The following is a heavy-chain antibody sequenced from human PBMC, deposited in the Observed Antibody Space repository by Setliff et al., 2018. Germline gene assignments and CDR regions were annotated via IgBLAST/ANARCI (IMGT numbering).Heavy chain of an antibody. CDR2: LSPDDKAI. Sequence: GGSLRLSCEASGFIFSNYAMDWVRQAPGKGLEWVAGLSPDDKAIYYADSVKGRFTIARDNSKNTLYLQMNSLRAEDTAIYYCAKDWNPSTYWYTDYFDSWGQGTLVTVSS. V-gene: IGHV3-23*01. CDR3: AKDWNPSTYWYTDYFDS. D-gene: IGHD2-2*01. CDR1: GFIFSNYA. J-gene: IGHJ4*02.